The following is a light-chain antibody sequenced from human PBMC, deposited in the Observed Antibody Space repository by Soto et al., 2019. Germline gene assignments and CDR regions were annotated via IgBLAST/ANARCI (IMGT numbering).Light chain of an antibody. CDR3: AAWDGSLNVWV. CDR2: PNT. CDR1: SSNIGSHT. Sequence: QSVLTQPPSASGSPGQRVIISCSGGSSNIGSHTVNWYQQLPGKAPKSLIYPNTQRPSGVPDRFSVSKSGTSASLAISGLQSEDEADYYCAAWDGSLNVWVFGRGTKLTVL. J-gene: IGLJ3*02. V-gene: IGLV1-44*01.